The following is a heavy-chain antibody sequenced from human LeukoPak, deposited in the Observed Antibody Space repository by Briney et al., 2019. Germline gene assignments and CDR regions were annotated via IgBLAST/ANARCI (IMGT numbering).Heavy chain of an antibody. CDR2: IKQDGSEK. CDR1: GFTFSSYA. CDR3: ARGLYYYGSGSYYK. Sequence: GGSLRLSCAASGFTFSSYAMSWVRQAPGKGLEWVANIKQDGSEKYYVDSVKGRFTISRDNAKNSLYLQMNSLRAEDTAVYYCARGLYYYGSGSYYKWGQGTLVTVSS. V-gene: IGHV3-7*01. J-gene: IGHJ4*02. D-gene: IGHD3-10*01.